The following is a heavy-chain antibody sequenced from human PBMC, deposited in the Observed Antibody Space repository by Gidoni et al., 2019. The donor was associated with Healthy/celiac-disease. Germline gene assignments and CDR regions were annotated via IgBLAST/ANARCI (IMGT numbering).Heavy chain of an antibody. CDR1: GYNFTSYY. CDR3: ARDRVRYYYGSGSPTHFDY. D-gene: IGHD3-10*01. J-gene: IGHJ4*02. V-gene: IGHV1-46*01. CDR2: INPSGGST. Sequence: QVQLVQSGAEVKKPGASVKVSCKASGYNFTSYYMHWVRQAPGQGLEWMGIINPSGGSTSYAQKFQGRVTMTRDTSTSTVYMELSSLRSEDTAVYYCARDRVRYYYGSGSPTHFDYWGQGTLVTVSS.